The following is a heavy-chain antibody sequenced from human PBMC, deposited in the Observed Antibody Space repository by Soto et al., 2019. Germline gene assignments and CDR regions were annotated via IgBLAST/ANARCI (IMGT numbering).Heavy chain of an antibody. CDR2: ISGSGDNT. Sequence: HPGGSLRLSCAASGFTFSSYAMSWVRQAPGKGPEWVSAISGSGDNTFYAESVRGRFTISRDNSKNALYLQMNSLRAEDMAVYYCAKNPRPAAGTNYYDYWGQGTQVTVSS. J-gene: IGHJ4*02. CDR1: GFTFSSYA. V-gene: IGHV3-23*01. CDR3: AKNPRPAAGTNYYDY. D-gene: IGHD6-13*01.